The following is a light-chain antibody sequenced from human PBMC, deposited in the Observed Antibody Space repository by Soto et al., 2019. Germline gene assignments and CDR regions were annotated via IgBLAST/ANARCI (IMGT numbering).Light chain of an antibody. J-gene: IGLJ3*02. CDR2: GNT. V-gene: IGLV1-40*01. CDR1: SSNIGSGYD. CDR3: QSYDSSLSDWV. Sequence: QSVLTQPPSVSGAPGQRVTISCTGSSSNIGSGYDVHWYQQLPGTTPKLLIYGNTNRPSGVPDRFSGSKSGTSASLAITGLQAEDEADYYCQSYDSSLSDWVFGGGIKLTVL.